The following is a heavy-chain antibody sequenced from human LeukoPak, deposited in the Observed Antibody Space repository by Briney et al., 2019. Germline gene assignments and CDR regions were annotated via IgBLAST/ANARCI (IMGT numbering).Heavy chain of an antibody. Sequence: GGSLRLSCAASGFTFNNYWMGWVRQAPGKGLYWLANIKQDGSEKYYVDSVKGRFIISRDNAKNSLYLQMNSLRAEDTAVYYCARTFYWLPIDYWGQGTLVTVSS. CDR2: IKQDGSEK. J-gene: IGHJ4*02. CDR3: ARTFYWLPIDY. CDR1: GFTFNNYW. D-gene: IGHD3-9*01. V-gene: IGHV3-7*01.